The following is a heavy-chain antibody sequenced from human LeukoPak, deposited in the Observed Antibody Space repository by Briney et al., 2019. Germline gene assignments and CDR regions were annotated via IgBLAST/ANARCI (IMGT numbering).Heavy chain of an antibody. CDR1: GGSISTGSYY. V-gene: IGHV4-61*02. D-gene: IGHD3-22*01. CDR3: ARGRAYDSSGYYNY. J-gene: IGHJ4*02. CDR2: IYTSGST. Sequence: PSQTLSLTCTVSGGSISTGSYYWSWIRQPAGKGLEWIGRIYTSGSTNYNPSLKSRVTISVDTSKNQFSLKLTSVTAADTAVYYCARGRAYDSSGYYNYWGQGTLVTVSS.